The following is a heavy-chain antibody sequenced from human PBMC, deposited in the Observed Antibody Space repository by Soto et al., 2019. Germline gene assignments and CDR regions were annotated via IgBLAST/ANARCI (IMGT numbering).Heavy chain of an antibody. CDR1: GYSFTSYW. CDR2: IYPGDSDT. D-gene: IGHD5-12*01. Sequence: PGESLKISCKGSGYSFTSYWIGWVRQMPGKGLEWMWIIYPGDSDTRYSPSFQGQVTISADKSISTAYLQWSSLKASDTAMYYCASQEMATKNVDAFAIWGQGTMVTVSS. CDR3: ASQEMATKNVDAFAI. J-gene: IGHJ3*02. V-gene: IGHV5-51*01.